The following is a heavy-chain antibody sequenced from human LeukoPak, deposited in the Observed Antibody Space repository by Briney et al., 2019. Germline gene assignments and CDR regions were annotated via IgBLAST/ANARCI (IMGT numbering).Heavy chain of an antibody. V-gene: IGHV4-39*02. Sequence: SETLSLTCTVSGGSISSSSYYWGWIRQPPGKELEWIGSIYYSGSTYYNPSLKSRVTISVDTSKNQFSLKLSSVTAADTAVYYCARDLSEDFDYWGQGTLVTVSS. CDR3: ARDLSEDFDY. J-gene: IGHJ4*02. CDR2: IYYSGST. CDR1: GGSISSSSYY.